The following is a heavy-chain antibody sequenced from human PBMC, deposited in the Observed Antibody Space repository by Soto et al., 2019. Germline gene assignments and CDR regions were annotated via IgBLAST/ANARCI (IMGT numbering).Heavy chain of an antibody. CDR1: GFTFSDYY. J-gene: IGHJ6*02. CDR3: ARDQTNYDYVWGIQYYYGMDV. D-gene: IGHD3-16*01. CDR2: ISSSSSYT. V-gene: IGHV3-11*06. Sequence: GGSLRLSCAASGFTFSDYYMSWIRQAPGKGLEWVSYISSSSSYTNYADSVKGRFTISRDKAKNSLYLQMNSLRAEDTAVYYCARDQTNYDYVWGIQYYYGMDVWGQGTTVTVSS.